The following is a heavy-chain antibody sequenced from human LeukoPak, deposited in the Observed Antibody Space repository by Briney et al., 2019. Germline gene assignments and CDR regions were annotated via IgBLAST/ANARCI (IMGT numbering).Heavy chain of an antibody. D-gene: IGHD2-21*01. CDR1: GFSFSGSA. J-gene: IGHJ4*02. Sequence: PGGSLKVSCAASGFSFSGSAMHWVRQASGKGLEWVGRIRSKVNSYVTAYAASVKGRFTISRDDSKNTAYLQMNSLKTEDTAVYYCTTSAGGGDRGFDYWGQGTLVTVSS. CDR2: IRSKVNSYVT. CDR3: TTSAGGGDRGFDY. V-gene: IGHV3-73*01.